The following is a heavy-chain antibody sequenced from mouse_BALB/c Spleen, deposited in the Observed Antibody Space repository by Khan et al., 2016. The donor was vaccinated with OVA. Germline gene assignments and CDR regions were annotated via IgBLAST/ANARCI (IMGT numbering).Heavy chain of an antibody. D-gene: IGHD2-14*01. CDR1: GFTFTNYG. CDR2: INTYTGEP. V-gene: IGHV9-3-1*01. J-gene: IGHJ4*01. Sequence: LVESGPELKKPGETVQISCKASGFTFTNYGMYWVKQAPGKGLKWMGWINTYTGEPTFADDFKGRFAFSLETSASTAYLQINSLKNEDTATYFCARVGYNGTMDCWGQGTSVTVSS. CDR3: ARVGYNGTMDC.